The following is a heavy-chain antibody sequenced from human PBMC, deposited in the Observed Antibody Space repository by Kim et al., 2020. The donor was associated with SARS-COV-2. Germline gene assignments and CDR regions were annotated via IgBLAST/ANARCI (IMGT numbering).Heavy chain of an antibody. Sequence: GGSLRLSCAASGFTFSSYGMHWVRQAPGKGLEWVAVIWYDGSNKYYADSVKGRFTISRDNSKNTLYLQMNSLRAEDTAVYYCARDLPYYDSSDAFDIWGQGTMVTVSS. J-gene: IGHJ3*02. V-gene: IGHV3-33*01. CDR3: ARDLPYYDSSDAFDI. CDR2: IWYDGSNK. CDR1: GFTFSSYG. D-gene: IGHD3-22*01.